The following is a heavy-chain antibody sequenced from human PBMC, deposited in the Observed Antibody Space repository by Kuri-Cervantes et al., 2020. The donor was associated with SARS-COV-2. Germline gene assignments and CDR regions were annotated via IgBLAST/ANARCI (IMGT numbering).Heavy chain of an antibody. CDR2: IHSSSSYI. V-gene: IGHV3-21*01. D-gene: IGHD6-13*01. J-gene: IGHJ6*03. Sequence: GGSLRLSCAASGFTFSSYNMNWVRQAPGKGLEWVSSIHSSSSYIYYADSVKGRFTISRDNAKNSLYLQMNSLRAEDTAVYYCARDYSPIAAADYYYMDVWGKGTTVTVSS. CDR3: ARDYSPIAAADYYYMDV. CDR1: GFTFSSYN.